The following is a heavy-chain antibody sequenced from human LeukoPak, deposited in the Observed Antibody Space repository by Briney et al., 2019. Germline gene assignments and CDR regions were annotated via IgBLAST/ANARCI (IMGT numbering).Heavy chain of an antibody. Sequence: ASVKVSCKASGYTFTSYGISWVRQAPGQGLEWMGWISAYNGNTNYAQKLQGRVTMTTDTSTDTAYMELSSLRSEDTAVYYCATEFMGAADYWGQGTLVTVSS. D-gene: IGHD1-26*01. V-gene: IGHV1-18*01. CDR2: ISAYNGNT. CDR3: ATEFMGAADY. CDR1: GYTFTSYG. J-gene: IGHJ4*02.